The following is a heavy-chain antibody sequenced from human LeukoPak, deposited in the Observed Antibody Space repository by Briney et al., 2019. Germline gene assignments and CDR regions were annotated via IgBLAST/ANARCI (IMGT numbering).Heavy chain of an antibody. CDR3: AKGWKHLLS. CDR1: GFTFNNYA. Sequence: GGSLRLSCAASGFTFNNYAMIWVRQAPGKGLEWVSVISGSGNSTYYADSVKGRFTISRDNSKNTLYLQMDSLRAEDTAAYYCAKGWKHLLSWGQGTQVTVSS. V-gene: IGHV3-23*01. J-gene: IGHJ4*02. D-gene: IGHD5-18*01. CDR2: ISGSGNST.